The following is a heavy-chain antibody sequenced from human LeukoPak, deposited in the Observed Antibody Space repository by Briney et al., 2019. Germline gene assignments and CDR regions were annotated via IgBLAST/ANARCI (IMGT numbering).Heavy chain of an antibody. Sequence: PGGSLRLSCAASGFTFSSYAMSWVRQAPGKGLEWVSAISGSGGSTYYADSVKGRFTISRGNSKNTLYLQMNSLRAEDTAVYYCAKGESVPESYYFDYWGQGTLVTVSS. V-gene: IGHV3-23*01. CDR1: GFTFSSYA. CDR2: ISGSGGST. J-gene: IGHJ4*02. CDR3: AKGESVPESYYFDY. D-gene: IGHD2-2*01.